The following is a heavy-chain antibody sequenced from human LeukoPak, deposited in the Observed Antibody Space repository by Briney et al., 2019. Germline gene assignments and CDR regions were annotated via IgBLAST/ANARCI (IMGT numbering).Heavy chain of an antibody. CDR2: ISSSSSYI. CDR1: GFTFSSYA. CDR3: ARDVEYSSSSGHDAFDI. J-gene: IGHJ3*02. V-gene: IGHV3-21*01. D-gene: IGHD6-6*01. Sequence: GGSLRLSCAASGFTFSSYAMSWVRQAPGKGLEWVSSISSSSSYIYYADSVKGRSTISRDNAKNSLYLQMSSLRAEDTAVYYCARDVEYSSSSGHDAFDIWGQGTMVTVSS.